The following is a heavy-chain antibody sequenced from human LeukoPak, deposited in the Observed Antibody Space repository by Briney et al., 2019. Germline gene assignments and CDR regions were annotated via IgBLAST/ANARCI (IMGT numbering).Heavy chain of an antibody. D-gene: IGHD3-10*01. V-gene: IGHV3-48*03. CDR2: INSSGSTI. J-gene: IGHJ6*04. CDR1: GFTFSSYE. Sequence: PGGSLRLSCAASGFTFSSYEMNWVRQPPAKGLERVSYINSSGSTIYYADSVKGRFTISRDNAKNSLYLQMNSLRAEDTAVYYCARDRMWFGEYHRGYYYGMDVWGKGTTVTVSS. CDR3: ARDRMWFGEYHRGYYYGMDV.